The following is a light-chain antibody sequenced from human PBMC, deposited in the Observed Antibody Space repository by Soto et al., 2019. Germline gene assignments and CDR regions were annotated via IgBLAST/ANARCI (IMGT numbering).Light chain of an antibody. Sequence: QSVLTQPPSVSAAPGQRVTISCSGSDSNVGTQFVSWYQHRPGAAPKLLIYDNDERPSEIPDRFSGSKSDTSATLTITGVQTGDEADYYCGTWDTGLTAGVFGGGTKVTVL. CDR2: DND. V-gene: IGLV1-51*01. CDR1: DSNVGTQF. CDR3: GTWDTGLTAGV. J-gene: IGLJ2*01.